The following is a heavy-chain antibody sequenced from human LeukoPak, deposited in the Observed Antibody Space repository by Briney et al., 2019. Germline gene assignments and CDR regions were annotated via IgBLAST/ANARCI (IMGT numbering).Heavy chain of an antibody. Sequence: GGSLRLSRAASGFTFSSYAMSWVRQAPGKGLEWVSAISGSGGSTYYADSVKGRFTISRDNSKNTLYLQMNSLRAEDTAVYYCAKDMVRGVITTNDYWGQGTLVTVSS. CDR2: ISGSGGST. J-gene: IGHJ4*02. V-gene: IGHV3-23*01. D-gene: IGHD3-10*01. CDR3: AKDMVRGVITTNDY. CDR1: GFTFSSYA.